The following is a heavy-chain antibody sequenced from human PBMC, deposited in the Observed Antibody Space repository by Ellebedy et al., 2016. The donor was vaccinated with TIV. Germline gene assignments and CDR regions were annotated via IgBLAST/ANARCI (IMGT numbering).Heavy chain of an antibody. CDR3: ARDGSGPPTYYFAMDV. V-gene: IGHV1-18*04. CDR1: GYTFTNYG. CDR2: ISVSTGDT. Sequence: AASVKVSCKASGYTFTNYGFSWVRQAPGQGLEWMGWISVSTGDTIYAHRLQGRVTMTTVTRTSTAYMELRSLTSDDTAVYFCARDGSGPPTYYFAMDVWGQGTAVTVSS. J-gene: IGHJ6*02. D-gene: IGHD6-25*01.